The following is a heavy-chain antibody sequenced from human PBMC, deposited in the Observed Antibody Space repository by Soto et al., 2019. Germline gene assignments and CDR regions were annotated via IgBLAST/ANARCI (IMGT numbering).Heavy chain of an antibody. CDR1: GFTFSSYA. J-gene: IGHJ4*02. V-gene: IGHV3-23*01. D-gene: IGHD6-25*01. CDR3: AKALFSTGGFFDY. Sequence: EVQLLESGGGLVQPGGSLRLSCEASGFTFSSYAMSWVRQAPGGGLEWVSTISGSGGSAYYADSVKGGFTISRDISKNTLYLQMNSLRAEDRAVYYCAKALFSTGGFFDYWGQGTLVTVSS. CDR2: ISGSGGSA.